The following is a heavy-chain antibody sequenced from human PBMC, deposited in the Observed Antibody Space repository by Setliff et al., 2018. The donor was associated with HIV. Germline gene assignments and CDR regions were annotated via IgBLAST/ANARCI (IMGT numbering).Heavy chain of an antibody. D-gene: IGHD6-13*01. Sequence: ASVKVSCKASGYSFTDYYIHWVRQAPGQGLEWMGWINPKSDGTNYAQKFQGWITMTRDTSISTAYMEVSRLRSDDTAVYYCARDLRTIVWYTSSWYEDWFDPWGQGTLVTVSS. J-gene: IGHJ5*02. V-gene: IGHV1-2*04. CDR1: GYSFTDYY. CDR2: INPKSDGT. CDR3: ARDLRTIVWYTSSWYEDWFDP.